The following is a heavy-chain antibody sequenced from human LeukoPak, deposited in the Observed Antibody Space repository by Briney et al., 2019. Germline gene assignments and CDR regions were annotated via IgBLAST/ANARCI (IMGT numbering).Heavy chain of an antibody. Sequence: ASVKVSCKASAYTFTNYGISWVRQAPGQGLEWMGWISAYNGNTNFAQKFQGRVTMTTDTSTSTAYMELRSLRSDNTAVYYCATERGVTTTLFDYWGQGALVTVSS. J-gene: IGHJ4*02. CDR3: ATERGVTTTLFDY. CDR2: ISAYNGNT. D-gene: IGHD4-17*01. V-gene: IGHV1-18*01. CDR1: AYTFTNYG.